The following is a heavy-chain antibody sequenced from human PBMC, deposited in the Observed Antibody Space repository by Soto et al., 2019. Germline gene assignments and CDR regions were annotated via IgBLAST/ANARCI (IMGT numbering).Heavy chain of an antibody. CDR3: ASHRIVLVVSPRPSAFDF. CDR2: IYYSGDT. J-gene: IGHJ4*02. Sequence: SETLCLRCTGSGGSISRDHYYWCWIRQSPGKGLEWIASIYYSGDTYFNPSLRIRVSISVDTSKNQFSLNVNSMTAADTAIYFCASHRIVLVVSPRPSAFDFPDQGPLGT. V-gene: IGHV4-39*01. CDR1: GGSISRDHYY. D-gene: IGHD2-8*02.